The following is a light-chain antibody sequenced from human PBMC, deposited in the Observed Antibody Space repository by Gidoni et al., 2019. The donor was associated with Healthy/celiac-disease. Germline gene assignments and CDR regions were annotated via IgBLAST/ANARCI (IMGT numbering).Light chain of an antibody. CDR1: SSNIGSNT. CDR2: SNN. V-gene: IGLV1-44*01. CDR3: AAWDDSLNGLV. J-gene: IGLJ2*01. Sequence: QSVLTQPPSASGPTGQRVTISCSGSSSNIGSNTVNWYQQLPGTAPKLLIYSNNQRPSGVPDRFSGSKSGTSASLAISGLQSEDEADYYCAAWDDSLNGLVFGGGTKLTVL.